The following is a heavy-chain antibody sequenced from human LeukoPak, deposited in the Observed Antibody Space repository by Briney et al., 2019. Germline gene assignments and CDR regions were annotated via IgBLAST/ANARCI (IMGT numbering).Heavy chain of an antibody. V-gene: IGHV3-48*03. CDR1: GFSFSVYE. J-gene: IGHJ6*03. CDR3: VRVGQTDRDNYYYMDV. D-gene: IGHD3-10*01. CDR2: ISSSGSTI. Sequence: GGSLRLSCAPSGFSFSVYEFTWVRQAPGKGLEWVSYISSSGSTINYVDSVKGRFTISRDNVKKALYLRMDSLRAEDTAVYYCVRVGQTDRDNYYYMDVWGKGTTVTVSS.